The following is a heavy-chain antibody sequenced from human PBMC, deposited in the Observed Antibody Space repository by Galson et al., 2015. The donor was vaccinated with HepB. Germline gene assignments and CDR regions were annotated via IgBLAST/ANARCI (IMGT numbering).Heavy chain of an antibody. CDR3: AKDGPYCSGGSCYFDY. D-gene: IGHD2-15*01. J-gene: IGHJ4*02. CDR1: GFTFSSYG. Sequence: SLRLSCAASGFTFSSYGMHWVRQAPGKGLEWVAVVSYGGSNKYYADSVKGRFTISRDNSKNTLYLQMNSLRAEDTAVYYCAKDGPYCSGGSCYFDYWGQGTLVTVSS. CDR2: VSYGGSNK. V-gene: IGHV3-30*18.